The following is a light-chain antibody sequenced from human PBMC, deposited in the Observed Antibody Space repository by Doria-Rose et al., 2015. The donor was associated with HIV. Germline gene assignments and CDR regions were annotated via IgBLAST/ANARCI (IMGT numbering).Light chain of an antibody. CDR2: WAS. CDR1: QSLLYTSTNY. CDR3: QQYYDTPS. Sequence: TQSPESLGMSLGERATLNCKSNQSLLYTSTNYLAWYQQKPGQPPKLLIYWASTRQSGVPARFSGSGSGTDVTLTISSLEAEDVAVYYCQQYYDTPSCGPGTTVDIK. V-gene: IGKV4-1*01. J-gene: IGKJ3*01.